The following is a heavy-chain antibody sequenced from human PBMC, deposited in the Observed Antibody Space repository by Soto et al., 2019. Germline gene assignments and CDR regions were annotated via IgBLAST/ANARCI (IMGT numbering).Heavy chain of an antibody. J-gene: IGHJ4*02. CDR1: GYTFTGYY. Sequence: ASVKVSCKASGYTFTGYYMRWVRQAPGQGLEWMGWINPNSGGTNYAQKFQGRVTMTRDTSISTAYMELSRLRSDDTAVYYCAIVYCTNGVCHASGPDYWGQGTLVTVSS. CDR3: AIVYCTNGVCHASGPDY. CDR2: INPNSGGT. D-gene: IGHD2-8*01. V-gene: IGHV1-2*02.